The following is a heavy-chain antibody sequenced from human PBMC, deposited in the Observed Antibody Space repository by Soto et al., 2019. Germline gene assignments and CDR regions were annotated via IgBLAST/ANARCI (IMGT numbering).Heavy chain of an antibody. Sequence: GGSLRLSCAASGFTFSRYGMHWVRQAPGKGLEWVAVIWNDGSNKDYADSVKGRFTISRDNSKNTLYLQLNSLRAEDTAIYYCARVSRPTYDNSGFHIGYWGQGSLVTVSS. CDR3: ARVSRPTYDNSGFHIGY. D-gene: IGHD3-22*01. CDR2: IWNDGSNK. V-gene: IGHV3-33*01. CDR1: GFTFSRYG. J-gene: IGHJ4*02.